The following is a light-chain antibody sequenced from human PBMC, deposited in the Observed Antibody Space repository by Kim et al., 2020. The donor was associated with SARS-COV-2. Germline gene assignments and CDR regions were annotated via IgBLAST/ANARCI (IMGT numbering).Light chain of an antibody. V-gene: IGKV3-15*01. CDR2: GAS. CDR1: QSLSRN. CDR3: QQYNYLPPHT. Sequence: GSPGERATLSCRATQSLSRNLAWYQQNPGQAPRLLIYGASTRATGIPARFSGSGSETEFTLTISSLQSEDFAVYYCQQYNYLPPHTFGQGTKLEI. J-gene: IGKJ2*01.